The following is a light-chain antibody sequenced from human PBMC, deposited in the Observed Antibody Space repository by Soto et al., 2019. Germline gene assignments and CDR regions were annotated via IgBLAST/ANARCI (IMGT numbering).Light chain of an antibody. CDR1: QGIGSA. J-gene: IGKJ1*01. CDR3: QEYKNFPQT. Sequence: ATQLTQSPSSLSASVGYRVTITFRANQGIGSAVAWYQQTAGRGPKILIYDGSILQSGVPPTFSGSVSGTDFTLTISSLHPEHFATNYCQEYKNFPQTFGLGTKVDIK. CDR2: DGS. V-gene: IGKV1D-13*01.